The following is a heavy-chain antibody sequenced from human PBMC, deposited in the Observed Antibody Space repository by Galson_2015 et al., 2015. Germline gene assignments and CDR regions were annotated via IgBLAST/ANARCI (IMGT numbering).Heavy chain of an antibody. Sequence: SLRLSCAASGFTFSSYGMHWVRQAPGKGLEWVAVIWYDGSNKYYADSVKGRFTISRDNSKNTLYLQMNSLRAEDTAVYYCARVVAVLGNGDFWSGYYLPDDAFDIWGQGTMVTVSS. CDR1: GFTFSSYG. CDR3: ARVVAVLGNGDFWSGYYLPDDAFDI. D-gene: IGHD3-3*01. CDR2: IWYDGSNK. J-gene: IGHJ3*02. V-gene: IGHV3-33*01.